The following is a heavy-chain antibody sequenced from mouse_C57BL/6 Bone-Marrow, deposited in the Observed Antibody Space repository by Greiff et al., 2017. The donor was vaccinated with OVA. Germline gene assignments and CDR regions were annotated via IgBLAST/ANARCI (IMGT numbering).Heavy chain of an antibody. V-gene: IGHV1-55*01. Sequence: QVQLQQSGAELVKPGASVKMSCKASGYTFTSYWITWVKQRPGQGLEWIGDIYPGSGSTNYNEKFKSKATLTVDTSSSTAYMQLSSLTSEDSAVYYCARAYYGSSYLMDYWGQGTSVTVSS. D-gene: IGHD1-1*01. CDR3: ARAYYGSSYLMDY. J-gene: IGHJ4*01. CDR2: IYPGSGST. CDR1: GYTFTSYW.